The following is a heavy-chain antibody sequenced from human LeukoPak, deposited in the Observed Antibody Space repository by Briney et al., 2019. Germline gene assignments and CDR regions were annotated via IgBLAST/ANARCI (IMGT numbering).Heavy chain of an antibody. CDR1: GFTFSSYA. J-gene: IGHJ4*02. D-gene: IGHD1-26*01. Sequence: GGSLRLSCAASGFTFSSYAMSWVRQAPEKGLEWVSAISGSGGSTYYADSVKGRFTISRDNSKNTLYLQMNSLRAEDTAVYYCAKFLRGASGYFDYWGQGTLVTVSS. CDR3: AKFLRGASGYFDY. CDR2: ISGSGGST. V-gene: IGHV3-23*01.